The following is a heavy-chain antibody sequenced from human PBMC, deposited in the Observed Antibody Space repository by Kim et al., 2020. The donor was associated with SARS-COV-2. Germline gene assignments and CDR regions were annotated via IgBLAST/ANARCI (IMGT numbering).Heavy chain of an antibody. J-gene: IGHJ4*02. D-gene: IGHD2-15*01. Sequence: GGSLRLSCSASGFAFSTYDMHWVRQAPGKGLEYVSTITSSGTGTYYADSVKGRFTISRDNSKNTLHLQMSSLRTEDTAVYYCVKAIVWEDHWGQGTLVSVSS. V-gene: IGHV3-64D*06. CDR3: VKAIVWEDH. CDR1: GFAFSTYD. CDR2: ITSSGTGT.